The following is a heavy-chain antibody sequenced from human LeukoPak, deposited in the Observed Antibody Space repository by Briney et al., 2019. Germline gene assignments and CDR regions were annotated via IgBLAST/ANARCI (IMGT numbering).Heavy chain of an antibody. V-gene: IGHV4-59*08. CDR2: IYDNGYT. Sequence: SETLSLTCTVSGGSMSTYYWSWIRQPPGKGLEWVGYIYDNGYTHYNPSLKSRVSISLDTSKSQFSLNLSSVTAADTAVYYCARRAFGGVIAANWFDPWGQGTLVTVSS. CDR1: GGSMSTYY. D-gene: IGHD3-16*02. CDR3: ARRAFGGVIAANWFDP. J-gene: IGHJ5*02.